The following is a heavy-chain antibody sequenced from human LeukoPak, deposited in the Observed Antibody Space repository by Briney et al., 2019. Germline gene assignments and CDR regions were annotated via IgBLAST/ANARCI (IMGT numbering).Heavy chain of an antibody. J-gene: IGHJ4*02. V-gene: IGHV4-39*01. Sequence: SETLSLTCTVSGGSISSSSYYWGWIRQPPGKGLEWIGSIYYSGGTYYNPSLKSRVTISVDTSKNQFSLKLSSVTAADTAVYYCAIVAPQKGIDYWGQGTLVTVSS. CDR3: AIVAPQKGIDY. CDR2: IYYSGGT. D-gene: IGHD5-12*01. CDR1: GGSISSSSYY.